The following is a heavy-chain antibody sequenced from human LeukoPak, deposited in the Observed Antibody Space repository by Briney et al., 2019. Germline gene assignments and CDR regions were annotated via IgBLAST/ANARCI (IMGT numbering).Heavy chain of an antibody. Sequence: PGGSLRLSCAASGFTLSSYVMHWVRQAPGKGLEWVAVISYDGSNKYYADSVKGRFTISRDNSKNTLYLQMNSLRAEDTAVYYCARGNGYSGYDVPDYWGQGTLVTVSS. CDR3: ARGNGYSGYDVPDY. D-gene: IGHD5-12*01. CDR2: ISYDGSNK. J-gene: IGHJ4*02. V-gene: IGHV3-30*03. CDR1: GFTLSSYV.